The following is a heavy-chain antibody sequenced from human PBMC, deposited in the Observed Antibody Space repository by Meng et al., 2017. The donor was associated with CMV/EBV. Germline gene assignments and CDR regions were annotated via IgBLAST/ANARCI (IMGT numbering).Heavy chain of an antibody. V-gene: IGHV3-72*01. CDR3: VRGVSMVREGHYYYYNDMDV. Sequence: GESLKISCAASGFIFTYHYMDWVRPAPGKGLEWVGRIKNKHNGYTTEYAASVKGRFIISREDLKNSVFLQMDSLKTEDTAVYYCVRGVSMVREGHYYYYNDMDVWGRGTTVTVSS. J-gene: IGHJ6*02. CDR2: IKNKHNGYTT. D-gene: IGHD3-10*01. CDR1: GFIFTYHY.